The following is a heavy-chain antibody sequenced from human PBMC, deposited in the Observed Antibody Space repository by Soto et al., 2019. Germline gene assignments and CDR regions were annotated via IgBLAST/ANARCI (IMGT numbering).Heavy chain of an antibody. CDR3: ARDDYSNYRGWFDP. V-gene: IGHV3-33*01. D-gene: IGHD4-4*01. J-gene: IGHJ5*02. CDR1: GFPFSSYG. CDR2: IWYDGSNK. Sequence: PGGSLRLSCAASGFPFSSYGMHWVRQAPGKGLEWVAVIWYDGSNKYYADSVKGRFTISRDNSKNTLYLQMNSLRAEDTAVYYCARDDYSNYRGWFDPWGQGTLVTVSS.